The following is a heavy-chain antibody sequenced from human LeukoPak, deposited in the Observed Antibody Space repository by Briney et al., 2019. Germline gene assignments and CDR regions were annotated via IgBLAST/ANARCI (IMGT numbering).Heavy chain of an antibody. Sequence: GGSLRLSCAASGFTFSSYSMNWVRQAPGKGLEWVSSISSSSSYIYYADSVKGRFTISRDNAKNSLYLQMNSLRAEDTAVYYCARLNRVTALVDYWGQGTLVTVSS. CDR3: ARLNRVTALVDY. J-gene: IGHJ4*02. CDR2: ISSSSSYI. D-gene: IGHD2-21*02. V-gene: IGHV3-21*01. CDR1: GFTFSSYS.